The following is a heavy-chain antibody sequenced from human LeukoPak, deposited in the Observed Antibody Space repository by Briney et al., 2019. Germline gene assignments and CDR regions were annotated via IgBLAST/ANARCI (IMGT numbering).Heavy chain of an antibody. CDR2: IYYSGST. CDR3: ARGSRSGPLGY. Sequence: TSETLSLTCTVSGGSISSYSWSWIRQPPGKGLEWIGYIYYSGSTNYNPSLNSRVTISVDTSKNQFSLKLSSVTAADTAVYYCARGSRSGPLGYWGQGTLVTVSS. D-gene: IGHD1-26*01. J-gene: IGHJ4*02. CDR1: GGSISSYS. V-gene: IGHV4-59*01.